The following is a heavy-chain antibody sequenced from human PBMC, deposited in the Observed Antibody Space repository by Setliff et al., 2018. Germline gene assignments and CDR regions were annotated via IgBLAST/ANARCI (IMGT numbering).Heavy chain of an antibody. Sequence: PGESLKISCKGSGYSFTSYWIGWARQMPGKGLEWMGIIYPGDSDTRYSPSFQGQVTISADKSISTAYLQWSSLKASDTAMYYCARQFYYDSSGTGAFDIWGQGTMGTVSS. J-gene: IGHJ3*02. V-gene: IGHV5-51*01. CDR3: ARQFYYDSSGTGAFDI. D-gene: IGHD3-22*01. CDR1: GYSFTSYW. CDR2: IYPGDSDT.